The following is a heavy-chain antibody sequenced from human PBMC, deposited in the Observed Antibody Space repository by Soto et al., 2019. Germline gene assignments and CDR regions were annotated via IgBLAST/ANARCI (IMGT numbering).Heavy chain of an antibody. CDR1: GGTFSSYA. J-gene: IGHJ6*02. V-gene: IGHV1-69*13. Sequence: VEISCKASGGTFSSYAISWVRQAPRQGLEWMGGIIPIFGTANYAQKFQGRVTITADGSTSTAYMELSSLRSEDTAVYYCARADCSSTSCYAPIYYYYGMDVWGQGTTVTVSS. CDR3: ARADCSSTSCYAPIYYYYGMDV. CDR2: IIPIFGTA. D-gene: IGHD2-2*01.